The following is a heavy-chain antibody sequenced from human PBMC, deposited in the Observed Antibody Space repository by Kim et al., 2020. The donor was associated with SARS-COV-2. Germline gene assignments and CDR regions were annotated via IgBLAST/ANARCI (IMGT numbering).Heavy chain of an antibody. D-gene: IGHD4-17*01. J-gene: IGHJ4*02. Sequence: ASVKVSCKASGYTFTSYGISWVRQAPGQGLEWMGWISAYNGNTNYAQKLQGRVTMTTDTSTSTAYMELRSLRSDDTAVYYCARSEEYGDYWGEGIYYFDYWGQGTLVTVSS. V-gene: IGHV1-18*01. CDR2: ISAYNGNT. CDR3: ARSEEYGDYWGEGIYYFDY. CDR1: GYTFTSYG.